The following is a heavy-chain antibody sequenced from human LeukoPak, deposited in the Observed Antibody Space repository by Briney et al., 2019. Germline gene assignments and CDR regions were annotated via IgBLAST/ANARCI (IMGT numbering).Heavy chain of an antibody. CDR2: IYPGDSDT. CDR1: GYSFTSYW. D-gene: IGHD3-22*01. V-gene: IGHV5-51*01. CDR3: ARIPVDYYDSSGYSIYFDY. J-gene: IGHJ4*02. Sequence: GESLKISCKDSGYSFTSYWIAWVRQMPGKGLEWMGIIYPGDSDTRYSPSFQGQVTISADKSISTAYLQWSSLKASDTAMYYCARIPVDYYDSSGYSIYFDYWGQGTLVTVSS.